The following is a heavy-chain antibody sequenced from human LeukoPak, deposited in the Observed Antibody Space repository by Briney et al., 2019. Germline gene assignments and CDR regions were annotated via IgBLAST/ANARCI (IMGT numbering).Heavy chain of an antibody. J-gene: IGHJ3*02. CDR2: ISYDGSNK. D-gene: IGHD2-21*02. CDR3: ARDGSPAYCGGDCRIVAAFDI. V-gene: IGHV3-30-3*01. Sequence: PGGSLRLSCAASGFTFSSYAMHWVRQAPGKGLEWVSVISYDGSNKYYADSVKGRFTISRDNSKNTLYLQMNSLSTEDTAVYYCARDGSPAYCGGDCRIVAAFDIWGQGTMVTVSS. CDR1: GFTFSSYA.